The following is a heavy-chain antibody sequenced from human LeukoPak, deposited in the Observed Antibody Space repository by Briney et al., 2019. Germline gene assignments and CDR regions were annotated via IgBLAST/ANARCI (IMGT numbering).Heavy chain of an antibody. J-gene: IGHJ3*02. CDR2: IRYDGSNK. Sequence: PGGSLRLSCAASGFTFSSYGMHWVRQAPGKGLEWVAFIRYDGSNKYYADSVKGRFTISRDNSKNTLYLQMNSLRAEDTAAYYCAKDTATMTHDAFDIWGQGTTVTVSS. D-gene: IGHD3-22*01. CDR3: AKDTATMTHDAFDI. CDR1: GFTFSSYG. V-gene: IGHV3-30*02.